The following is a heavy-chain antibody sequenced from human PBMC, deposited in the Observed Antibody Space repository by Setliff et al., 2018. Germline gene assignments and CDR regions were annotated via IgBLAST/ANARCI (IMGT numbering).Heavy chain of an antibody. J-gene: IGHJ4*02. V-gene: IGHV3-64*01. D-gene: IGHD6-19*01. CDR1: GFAFSAYP. Sequence: GGSLRLSCAASGFAFSAYPMHWVRQAPGEGLESISAISGDGRATYYSQSVKGRFTISRDNAKNSLDLQMDSLRAEDTAVYYCVRDMGIAVAGMDLGGGYWGQGTLVTVS. CDR2: ISGDGRAT. CDR3: VRDMGIAVAGMDLGGGY.